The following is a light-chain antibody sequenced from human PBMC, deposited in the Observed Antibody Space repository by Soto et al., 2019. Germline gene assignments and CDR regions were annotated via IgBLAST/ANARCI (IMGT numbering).Light chain of an antibody. CDR3: SSYTSSSIDYV. J-gene: IGLJ1*01. CDR2: EVS. V-gene: IGLV2-14*01. CDR1: SSDVGGYNY. Sequence: QSALTQPASVSGSPGQSITISCTGTSSDVGGYNYVSWYQQHPGKAPKLMIYEVSNRPSGLSNRFSGSKSGNTASLTISGIQAEDEADYYCSSYTSSSIDYVFGTGTKVTVL.